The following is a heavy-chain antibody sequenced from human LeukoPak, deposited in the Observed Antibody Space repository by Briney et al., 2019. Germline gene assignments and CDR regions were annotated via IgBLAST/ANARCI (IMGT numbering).Heavy chain of an antibody. D-gene: IGHD3-22*01. J-gene: IGHJ2*01. Sequence: PGGSLRLSCAASGFTFSSYAMSWVRQAPGKGLEWVSAISGSGGSTYYADSVKGRFTISRDNSKNTLYLQMNSLRAEDTAVYYCAKDGPTYYYDSSGYSYWYFDLWGRGTLVTVSS. CDR2: ISGSGGST. V-gene: IGHV3-23*01. CDR3: AKDGPTYYYDSSGYSYWYFDL. CDR1: GFTFSSYA.